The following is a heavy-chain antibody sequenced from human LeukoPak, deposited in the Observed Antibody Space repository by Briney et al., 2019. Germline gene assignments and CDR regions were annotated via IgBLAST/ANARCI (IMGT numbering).Heavy chain of an antibody. Sequence: ASVTVSCKVSGYTLTELSMHWVRQAPGKGLEWMGGFDPEDGETIYAQKFQGRVTMTEDTSTDTAYMELSSLRSEDTAVYYCATELTRYNWNPTNNWFDPWGQGTLVTVSS. J-gene: IGHJ5*02. CDR1: GYTLTELS. CDR3: ATELTRYNWNPTNNWFDP. D-gene: IGHD1-20*01. V-gene: IGHV1-24*01. CDR2: FDPEDGET.